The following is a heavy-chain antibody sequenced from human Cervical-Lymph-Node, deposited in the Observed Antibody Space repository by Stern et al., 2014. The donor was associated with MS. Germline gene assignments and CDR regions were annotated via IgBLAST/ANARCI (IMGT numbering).Heavy chain of an antibody. V-gene: IGHV4-31*03. D-gene: IGHD3-3*01. J-gene: IGHJ4*02. CDR3: ARVTEFLRFFYPDY. CDR2: ISYSGNT. Sequence: VQLVESGPGLVKPSQTLSLTCTVSGGSVSSGSRYWSWIRQHPGKGLEWIGYISYSGNTYYSPSLQSRLTISMDTSKNQFSLQLRSVTAADTAIYYCARVTEFLRFFYPDYWGQGPLVTVSS. CDR1: GGSVSSGSRY.